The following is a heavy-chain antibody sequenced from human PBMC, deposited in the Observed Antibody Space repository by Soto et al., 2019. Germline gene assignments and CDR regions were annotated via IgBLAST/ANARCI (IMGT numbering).Heavy chain of an antibody. CDR1: GGTFSSYA. Sequence: ASVKVSCKASGGTFSSYAISWVRQAPGQGLEWMGGIIPIFGTANYAQKFQGRVTITADESTSTAYMELSSLRSEDTAVYYCARGGPSGDYELYYFDYWGQGTLVTVS. CDR2: IIPIFGTA. J-gene: IGHJ4*02. V-gene: IGHV1-69*13. D-gene: IGHD4-17*01. CDR3: ARGGPSGDYELYYFDY.